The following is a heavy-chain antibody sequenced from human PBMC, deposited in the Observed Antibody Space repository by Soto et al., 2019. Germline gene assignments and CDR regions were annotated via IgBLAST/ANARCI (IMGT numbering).Heavy chain of an antibody. D-gene: IGHD3-3*01. CDR2: IYYSGST. CDR3: ARGTVLRFLEWLSPDY. J-gene: IGHJ4*02. V-gene: IGHV4-31*03. Sequence: QVQLQESGPGLVKPSQTLFLTCTVSGGSISSGGYYWSWIRQHPGKGLEWIGYIYYSGSTYYNPSLKSRVTISVDTSKNQFSLKLSSVTAADTAVYYCARGTVLRFLEWLSPDYWGQGTLVTVSS. CDR1: GGSISSGGYY.